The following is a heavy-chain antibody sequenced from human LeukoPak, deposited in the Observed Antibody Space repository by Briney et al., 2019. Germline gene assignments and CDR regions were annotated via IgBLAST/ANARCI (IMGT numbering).Heavy chain of an antibody. J-gene: IGHJ4*02. CDR2: LYNTETT. Sequence: SETLSLTCSVSGGSISRCSYYWGWIRQPPGKGLEWIGSLYNTETTYYNPSLQSRVTISVDTSKNQLSLKLSSVTAADTAVYYCARHPTLTSGGNFHYWGQGTLVTVSS. D-gene: IGHD1-14*01. CDR3: ARHPTLTSGGNFHY. V-gene: IGHV4-39*01. CDR1: GGSISRCSYY.